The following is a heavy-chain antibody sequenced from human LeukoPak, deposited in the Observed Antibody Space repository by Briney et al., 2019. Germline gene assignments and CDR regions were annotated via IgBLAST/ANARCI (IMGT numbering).Heavy chain of an antibody. Sequence: SETLSLTCTVSGGSISSSSYYWGWIRQPPGKGLEWIGSIYYSGSTYYNPSLKSRVTISVDTSKNQFSLKLSSVTAADTAVYYCARGAHGVVPAAINFDYWGQGTLVTVSS. CDR2: IYYSGST. CDR3: ARGAHGVVPAAINFDY. V-gene: IGHV4-39*07. J-gene: IGHJ4*02. D-gene: IGHD2-2*01. CDR1: GGSISSSSYY.